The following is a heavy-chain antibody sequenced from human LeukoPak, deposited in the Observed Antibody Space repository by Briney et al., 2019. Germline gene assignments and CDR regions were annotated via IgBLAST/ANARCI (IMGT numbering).Heavy chain of an antibody. CDR1: GGSISSYY. CDR3: ARDHCSGGSCYSDY. D-gene: IGHD2-15*01. Sequence: SETLSLTCTVSGGSISSYYWSWIRQPPGKGLEWIGYIYYSGSTNYNPSLKCRVTISVDTSKNQFSLKLSSVTAADTAVYYCARDHCSGGSCYSDYWGQGTLVTVSS. CDR2: IYYSGST. J-gene: IGHJ4*02. V-gene: IGHV4-59*01.